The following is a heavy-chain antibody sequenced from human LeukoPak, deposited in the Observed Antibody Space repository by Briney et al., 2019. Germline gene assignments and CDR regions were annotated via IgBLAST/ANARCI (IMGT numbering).Heavy chain of an antibody. CDR3: ARDRGGSCSAIDY. CDR1: GFTFISYS. Sequence: GGSLRLSCAASGFTFISYSLNWVRQAPGKGLEWVSFISSSSITIYYADSVKGRFTISRDNAEKSLYLQMNSLRAEDTAVYYCARDRGGSCSAIDYWGQGTLVTVSS. D-gene: IGHD3-10*01. CDR2: ISSSSITI. V-gene: IGHV3-48*04. J-gene: IGHJ4*02.